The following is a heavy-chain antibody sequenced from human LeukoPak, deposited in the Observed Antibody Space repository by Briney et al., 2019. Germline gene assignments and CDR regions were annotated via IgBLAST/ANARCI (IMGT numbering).Heavy chain of an antibody. D-gene: IGHD3-10*01. J-gene: IGHJ3*02. CDR3: ARFGDLNGFNNAFDI. CDR2: ISYDGSNK. CDR1: GFTFSSYA. Sequence: PGRSLRLSCAASGFTFSSYAMHWVRQAPGKGLEWVAVISYDGSNKYYADSVKSRFTISRDNSKNTLYLQMNSLRAEDTAVYYCARFGDLNGFNNAFDIWGQGTMVTVSS. V-gene: IGHV3-30*04.